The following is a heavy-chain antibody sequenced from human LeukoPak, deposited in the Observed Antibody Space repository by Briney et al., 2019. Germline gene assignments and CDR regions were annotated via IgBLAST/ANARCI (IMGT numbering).Heavy chain of an antibody. J-gene: IGHJ4*02. Sequence: PGGSLRLSCAASGLTLSTYAMSWVRQAPGKGPEWVSAISGGGGSTYYADSVKGRSIISRDNSKNTLYLQMNSLRADDTAVYYCAKDKIVVAGDFDYWGQGTLVTVSS. D-gene: IGHD3-22*01. CDR2: ISGGGGST. V-gene: IGHV3-23*01. CDR3: AKDKIVVAGDFDY. CDR1: GLTLSTYA.